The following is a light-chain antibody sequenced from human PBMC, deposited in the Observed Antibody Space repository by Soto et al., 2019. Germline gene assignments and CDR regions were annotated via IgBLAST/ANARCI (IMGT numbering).Light chain of an antibody. J-gene: IGKJ1*01. CDR2: GGS. CDR3: QQYGSSPET. CDR1: QSFSSSD. V-gene: IGKV3-20*01. Sequence: EVVLKQSPGTLSFSPGERATLSCRSSQSFSSSDGAGYHQEPVQASRLRIYGGSSRATGIPDRLSGNGSGTDFTLTISRLEPEDFAGYYCQQYGSSPETFGQGSEVDI.